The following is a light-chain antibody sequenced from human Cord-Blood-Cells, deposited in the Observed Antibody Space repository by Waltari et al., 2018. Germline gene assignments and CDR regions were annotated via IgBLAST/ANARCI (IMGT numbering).Light chain of an antibody. J-gene: IGLJ3*02. CDR1: KLGDKY. V-gene: IGLV3-1*01. Sequence: SYELTQPPSVSVSPGQTASITCSGDKLGDKYACWYQQKPGQSPGLVIYQDSKRPAGITERFSGSNSGNTATLTISGTQAMDEADYYCQAWDSSTWVFGGGTKLTVL. CDR3: QAWDSSTWV. CDR2: QDS.